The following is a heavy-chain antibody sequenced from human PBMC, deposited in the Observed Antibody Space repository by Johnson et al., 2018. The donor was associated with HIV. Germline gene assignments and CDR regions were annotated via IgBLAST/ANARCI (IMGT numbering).Heavy chain of an antibody. CDR3: ATVVVITQDAFDI. J-gene: IGHJ3*02. V-gene: IGHV3-30*14. CDR2: ISYDGSNK. CDR1: GFTFSSYA. Sequence: VQLVESGGGVVQPGRSLRLSCAASGFTFSSYAMHWVRQAPGKGLEWVAVISYDGSNKYYADSVRGRFTISRDNSKNTLYLQMNSLKVEDTAVYYCATVVVITQDAFDIWGQGTMVTVSS. D-gene: IGHD3-22*01.